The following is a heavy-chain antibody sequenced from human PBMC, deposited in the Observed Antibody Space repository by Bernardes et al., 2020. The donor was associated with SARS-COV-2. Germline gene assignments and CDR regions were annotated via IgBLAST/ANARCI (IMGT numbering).Heavy chain of an antibody. CDR1: GFTFSSYA. D-gene: IGHD3-22*01. V-gene: IGHV3-23*01. CDR3: AKDSDSSGYYGDYFDY. Sequence: GSLRLSYAASGFTFSSYAMSWVRPAPGKGLEWVSAISGSGGSTYYADSVKGRFTISRDNSKNTLYLQMNSLRAEDTAVYYCAKDSDSSGYYGDYFDYWGQGTLVTVSS. CDR2: ISGSGGST. J-gene: IGHJ4*02.